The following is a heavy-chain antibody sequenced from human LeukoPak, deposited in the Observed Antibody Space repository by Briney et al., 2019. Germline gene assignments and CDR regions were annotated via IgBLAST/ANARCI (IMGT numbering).Heavy chain of an antibody. CDR2: MNPNSGNT. CDR3: ARTRLITIFGVVTAKYMDV. D-gene: IGHD3-3*01. J-gene: IGHJ6*03. CDR1: GYTFTSYD. V-gene: IGHV1-8*01. Sequence: ASVTVSCKASGYTFTSYDINWVRQATGQGLEWMGWMNPNSGNTGYAQKFQGRVTMTRNTSISTAYMELSSLRSEDTAVYYCARTRLITIFGVVTAKYMDVWGKGTTVTVSS.